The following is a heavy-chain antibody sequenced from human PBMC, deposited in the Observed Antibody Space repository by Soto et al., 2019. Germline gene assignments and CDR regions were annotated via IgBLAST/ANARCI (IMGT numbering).Heavy chain of an antibody. V-gene: IGHV3-7*01. CDR1: GFTFSSYW. D-gene: IGHD2-15*01. CDR2: IKQDGSEK. Sequence: GGSLRLSCAASGFTFSSYWMSWVRQAPGKGLEWVANIKQDGSEKYYVDSVKGRFTISRDNAKNSLYLQMNSLRAEDTAVYYCARERSVRYCSGGSCYSVGSSFAFDIWGQGTMVTVSS. J-gene: IGHJ3*02. CDR3: ARERSVRYCSGGSCYSVGSSFAFDI.